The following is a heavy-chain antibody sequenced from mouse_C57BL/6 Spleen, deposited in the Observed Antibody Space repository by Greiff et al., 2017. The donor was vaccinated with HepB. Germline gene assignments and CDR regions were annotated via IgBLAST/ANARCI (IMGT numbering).Heavy chain of an antibody. CDR1: GYTFTDYN. D-gene: IGHD1-1*01. CDR2: INPNNGGT. Sequence: EVQLQQSGPELVKPGASVKMSCKASGYTFTDYNMHWVKQSHGKSLEWIGYINPNNGGTSYNQKFKGKATLTVNKSSSTAYMELRSLTSEDSAVYYWARGHYGSSSLDYWGQGTTLTVSS. CDR3: ARGHYGSSSLDY. J-gene: IGHJ2*01. V-gene: IGHV1-22*01.